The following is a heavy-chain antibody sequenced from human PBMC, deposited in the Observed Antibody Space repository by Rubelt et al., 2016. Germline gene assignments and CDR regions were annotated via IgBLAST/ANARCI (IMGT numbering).Heavy chain of an antibody. CDR3: ARDHDFLYYFDY. V-gene: IGHV1-69*04. J-gene: IGHJ4*02. D-gene: IGHD3-3*01. CDR2: IIPILGIA. Sequence: QVQLVQSGAEVKKPGSSVKVSCKASGGTFSSYAISWVRQAPGQGLEWMGRIIPILGIANYAQKCQGRGTSTADKSTSTAYMELSSLRSEDTAVYYCARDHDFLYYFDYWGQGTLVTVSS. CDR1: GGTFSSYA.